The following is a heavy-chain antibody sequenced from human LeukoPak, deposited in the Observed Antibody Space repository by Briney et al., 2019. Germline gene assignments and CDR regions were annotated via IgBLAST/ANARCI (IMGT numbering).Heavy chain of an antibody. J-gene: IGHJ5*02. V-gene: IGHV3-23*01. Sequence: GGSLRLSCAASGFTFSSYAMSWVRQAPGKGLEWVSAISGSDGSTYYADSVKGRFTISRDNSKDTLYLQMNSLRAEDTAVYYCAKDPGYCGGDCYPTWGQGTLVTVSS. CDR3: AKDPGYCGGDCYPT. CDR1: GFTFSSYA. D-gene: IGHD2-21*01. CDR2: ISGSDGST.